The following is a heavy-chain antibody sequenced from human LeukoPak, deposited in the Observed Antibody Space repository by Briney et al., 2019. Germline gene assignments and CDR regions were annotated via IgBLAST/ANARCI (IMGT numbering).Heavy chain of an antibody. D-gene: IGHD2-2*01. J-gene: IGHJ5*02. CDR3: ARDRPAPDIVVVPAAIGSNWFDP. Sequence: EASVKVSCKASGYTFTSYGISWVRQAPGQGLEWMGWISAYNGNTNYAQKLQGRVTMTTDTSTSTAYMELRSLRSDDTAVYYCARDRPAPDIVVVPAAIGSNWFDPWGQGTLVTVSS. V-gene: IGHV1-18*01. CDR1: GYTFTSYG. CDR2: ISAYNGNT.